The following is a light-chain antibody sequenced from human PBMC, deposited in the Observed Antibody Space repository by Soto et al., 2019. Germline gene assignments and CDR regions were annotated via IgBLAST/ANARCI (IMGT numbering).Light chain of an antibody. CDR3: QQYHSSPYT. CDR2: RAS. J-gene: IGKJ2*01. CDR1: RGVFSSYNDDNY. Sequence: DIVMTQSPDSLAVSLGERATINCKSSRGVFSSYNDDNYLVWYQQKPGQPPKLLIYRASTRESGVPDRFSGSGSWTDFTLTISSLQAEDVAVYYCQQYHSSPYTFGQGTKLEIK. V-gene: IGKV4-1*01.